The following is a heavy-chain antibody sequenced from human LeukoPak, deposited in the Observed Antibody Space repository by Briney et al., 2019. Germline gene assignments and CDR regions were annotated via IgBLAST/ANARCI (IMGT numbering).Heavy chain of an antibody. V-gene: IGHV3-23*01. D-gene: IGHD6-19*01. CDR3: AKDRGPKIAVAGFDY. Sequence: GGSLRLSCAASGFTFSSYAMSWVRQAPGKGLEWVSAISGSGGSTYYADSVKGRFTISRDNSKNTLYLQMNSLRAEDTAVYCCAKDRGPKIAVAGFDYWGQGTLVTVSS. J-gene: IGHJ4*02. CDR1: GFTFSSYA. CDR2: ISGSGGST.